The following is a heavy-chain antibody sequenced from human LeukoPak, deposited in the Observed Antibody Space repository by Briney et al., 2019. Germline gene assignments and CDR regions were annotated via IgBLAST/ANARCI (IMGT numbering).Heavy chain of an antibody. V-gene: IGHV4-39*07. J-gene: IGHJ4*02. D-gene: IGHD1-26*01. Sequence: PSETLSLTCTVSGGSISSSSYYWGWIRQPPGKGLEWIGSIYYSGSTYYNPSLKSRVTISVDTSKNQFSLKLSSVTAADTAVYYCARMGATATPDYWGQGTRVTVSS. CDR1: GGSISSSSYY. CDR2: IYYSGST. CDR3: ARMGATATPDY.